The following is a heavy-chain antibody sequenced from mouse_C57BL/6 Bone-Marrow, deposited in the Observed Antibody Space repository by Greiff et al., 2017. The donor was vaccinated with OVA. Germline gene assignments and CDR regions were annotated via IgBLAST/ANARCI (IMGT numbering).Heavy chain of an antibody. Sequence: QVQLQQSGPELVKPGASVKISCKASGYAFSSSWMNWVKQRPGKGLEWIGRIYPGDGDTNYNGKFKGKATLTADKSSSTAYMQLSSLTSEDSAVYFCARRGATVVADYWGQGTTLTVSS. CDR2: IYPGDGDT. CDR1: GYAFSSSW. CDR3: ARRGATVVADY. D-gene: IGHD1-1*01. J-gene: IGHJ2*01. V-gene: IGHV1-82*01.